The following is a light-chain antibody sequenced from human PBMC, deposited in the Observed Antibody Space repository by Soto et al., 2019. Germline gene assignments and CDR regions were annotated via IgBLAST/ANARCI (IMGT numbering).Light chain of an antibody. CDR2: DAS. V-gene: IGKV3-15*01. Sequence: EIVLTQSPATLSLSPGERATLSCRASQSISTYLAWYQQKPGQAPRLLMYDASTRATGIPARFSGSGSGTEFTLTISSLQSEDFAVYYCQQYNNWPPVTFGQGTKVDIK. J-gene: IGKJ1*01. CDR1: QSISTY. CDR3: QQYNNWPPVT.